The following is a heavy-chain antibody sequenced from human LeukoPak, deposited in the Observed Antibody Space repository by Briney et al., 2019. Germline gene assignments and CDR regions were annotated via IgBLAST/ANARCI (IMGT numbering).Heavy chain of an antibody. D-gene: IGHD1-26*01. V-gene: IGHV3-30*18. CDR2: ISYDGSNK. J-gene: IGHJ4*02. CDR1: GFTFSSYG. Sequence: GGSLRLSCAASGFTFSSYGMHWVRQAPGKGLEWVAVISYDGSNKYYADSVKGRFTISRDNSKNTLYLQMNSLRAEDTAVYYCAKDTSIEWELDYWGQGTLVTVSS. CDR3: AKDTSIEWELDY.